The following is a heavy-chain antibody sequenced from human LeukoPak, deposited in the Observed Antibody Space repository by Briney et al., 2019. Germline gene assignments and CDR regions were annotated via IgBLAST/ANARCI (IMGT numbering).Heavy chain of an antibody. Sequence: ASVKVSCKASGYTFTGYYMHWVRQAPGQGLEWMGWTNPNSGGTNYAQKFQGRVTMTRDTSISTAYMELSRLRSDDTAVYYCARDLGIAVAGTDWGQGTLVTVSS. CDR1: GYTFTGYY. CDR3: ARDLGIAVAGTD. CDR2: TNPNSGGT. V-gene: IGHV1-2*02. D-gene: IGHD6-19*01. J-gene: IGHJ4*02.